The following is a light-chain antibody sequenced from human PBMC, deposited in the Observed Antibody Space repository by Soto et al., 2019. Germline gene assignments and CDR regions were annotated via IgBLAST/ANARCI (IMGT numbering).Light chain of an antibody. Sequence: QSALTQPASVSGSPGQSITISCTGTSSDVGGYNYVSWYQQHPGKAPKLMIYEVSNRPSGVSNRFSGSKSGNTASLTISGRQAEDEANYYGSSYTTSSTLYVVFGGGTKLTV. CDR2: EVS. V-gene: IGLV2-14*01. CDR3: SSYTTSSTLYVV. J-gene: IGLJ2*01. CDR1: SSDVGGYNY.